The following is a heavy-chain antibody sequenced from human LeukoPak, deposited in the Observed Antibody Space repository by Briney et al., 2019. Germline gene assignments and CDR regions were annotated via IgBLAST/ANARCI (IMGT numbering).Heavy chain of an antibody. Sequence: GGSLRLSCAASGFTFDDYAMHWVRQAPGKGLEWVSLISGDGGSTYYADSVKGRFTISRDNAKKSLYLQMNSLGVEDTALYYCARDDAFDLWGQGTMVTVSS. CDR2: ISGDGGST. V-gene: IGHV3-43*02. J-gene: IGHJ3*01. CDR1: GFTFDDYA. CDR3: ARDDAFDL.